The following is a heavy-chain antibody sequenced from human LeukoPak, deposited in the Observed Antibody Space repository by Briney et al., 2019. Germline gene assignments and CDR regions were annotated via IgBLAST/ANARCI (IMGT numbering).Heavy chain of an antibody. D-gene: IGHD3-10*01. Sequence: GGSLRLPCAASGFTFSSYAMSWVRQAPGKGLEWVSAISGSGGSTYYADSVKGRFTISRDNSKNTLYLQMNSLRAEDTAVYYCAKVDFMVRGVCLDYWGQGTLVTVSS. V-gene: IGHV3-23*01. CDR1: GFTFSSYA. CDR3: AKVDFMVRGVCLDY. CDR2: ISGSGGST. J-gene: IGHJ4*02.